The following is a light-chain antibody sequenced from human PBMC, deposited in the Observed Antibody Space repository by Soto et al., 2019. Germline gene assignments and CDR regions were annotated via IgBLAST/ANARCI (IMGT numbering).Light chain of an antibody. CDR2: SAF. J-gene: IGKJ1*01. CDR3: QQYNNWPRT. CDR1: QSVRYN. Sequence: EIVMTQSPATLSVSPGERVTLSCRASQSVRYNLGWYQQKPGQAPRLLIHSAFTRATGIPARFSGSGSGTEFTLTISSLQSEDFAVYHCQQYNNWPRTFGQGTKVDI. V-gene: IGKV3-15*01.